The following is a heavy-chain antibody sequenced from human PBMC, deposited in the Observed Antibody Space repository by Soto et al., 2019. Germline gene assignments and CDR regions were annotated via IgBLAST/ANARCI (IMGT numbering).Heavy chain of an antibody. V-gene: IGHV3-30*03. Sequence: QVQLVESGGGVVQPGRSLRLSCAASGFSFSAYGMHWVRQAPGKGLEWVAFVSNSGSNKYYPDSVKGRFTISRDNSRNTVYLQMNRLGPEDTAVYYCARDSREARDGDYALGYFDYWGQGTLATVSS. CDR3: ARDSREARDGDYALGYFDY. CDR2: VSNSGSNK. D-gene: IGHD4-17*01. J-gene: IGHJ4*02. CDR1: GFSFSAYG.